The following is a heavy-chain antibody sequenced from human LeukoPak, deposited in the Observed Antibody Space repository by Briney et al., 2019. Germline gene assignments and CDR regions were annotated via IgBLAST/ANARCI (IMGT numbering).Heavy chain of an antibody. CDR2: ISAYNGKT. Sequence: ASVKVSCKASGYTFTNYGITWMRQAPGQGLEWMGWISAYNGKTNYAQTLQGRVTMTTDTSTSTAYMELRSLRSDDTAVYYCARGAVRLLLFGDSGRESKTYFDYWGQGTLVTVSS. D-gene: IGHD3-10*01. J-gene: IGHJ4*02. CDR1: GYTFTNYG. CDR3: ARGAVRLLLFGDSGRESKTYFDY. V-gene: IGHV1-18*01.